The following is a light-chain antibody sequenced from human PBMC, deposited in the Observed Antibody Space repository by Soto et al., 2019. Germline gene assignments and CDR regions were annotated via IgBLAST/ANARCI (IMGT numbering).Light chain of an antibody. CDR1: QSVSSSY. Sequence: EIVLTQSPGTLSLSPGERATLSCRASQSVSSSYLVWYQQKPGLAPRLLIYGASSRATGIPDRFSGSGSGTDFTLTISRLEPEDFAVYYCQQYGSSPNTFGQGTKLEIK. J-gene: IGKJ2*01. CDR3: QQYGSSPNT. V-gene: IGKV3-20*01. CDR2: GAS.